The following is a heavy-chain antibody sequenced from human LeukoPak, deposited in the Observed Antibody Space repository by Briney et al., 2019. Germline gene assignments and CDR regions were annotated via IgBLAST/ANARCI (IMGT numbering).Heavy chain of an antibody. D-gene: IGHD3-10*01. Sequence: PGGSLRLSCAASGFSFSVYWMSWVRQTPGKGLQWVANIKQDGSDKNYVDSVRGRFTISRDNAKNSLFLQMNGLRAEDTAIYYCARDEGVPTNWGFDYWGQGTLVTVSS. CDR2: IKQDGSDK. J-gene: IGHJ4*02. V-gene: IGHV3-7*01. CDR1: GFSFSVYW. CDR3: ARDEGVPTNWGFDY.